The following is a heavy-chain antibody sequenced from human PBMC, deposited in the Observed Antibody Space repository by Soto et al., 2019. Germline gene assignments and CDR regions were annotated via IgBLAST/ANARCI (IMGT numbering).Heavy chain of an antibody. V-gene: IGHV4-39*01. CDR3: ARPKLNGMDG. D-gene: IGHD2-15*01. J-gene: IGHJ6*02. CDR2: IYDSGST. Sequence: QLHLQESGPGLVKSSETLSLTCTVSGGSISRSSYYWVWIRQPPGKGLEWIGSIYDSGSTYYNPSLKSRVTISVDTAKNQCSLKLSSVTAADTAVYYCARPKLNGMDGWGQGTTVTVSS. CDR1: GGSISRSSYY.